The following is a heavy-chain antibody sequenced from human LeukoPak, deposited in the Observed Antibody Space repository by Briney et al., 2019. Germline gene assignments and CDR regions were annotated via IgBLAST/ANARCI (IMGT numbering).Heavy chain of an antibody. V-gene: IGHV5-51*01. D-gene: IGHD3-10*01. Sequence: GESLKISCKGSGYSFTTYWIAWVRQMPGKGLEWMGIIYPGDSDTRYSPSFQGQVTISADKSISTAYLQWSSLKAADTAMYYCARHSRAALATSGGSGSNENFDYWGQGTLVTVSS. CDR1: GYSFTTYW. CDR3: ARHSRAALATSGGSGSNENFDY. CDR2: IYPGDSDT. J-gene: IGHJ4*02.